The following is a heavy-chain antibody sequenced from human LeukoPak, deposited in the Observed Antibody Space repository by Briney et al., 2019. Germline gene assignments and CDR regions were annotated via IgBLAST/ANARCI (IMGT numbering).Heavy chain of an antibody. CDR1: GYTFTGYY. V-gene: IGHV1-2*02. CDR2: INPNSGGT. Sequence: ASVKVSCKASGYTFTGYYMHWVRQAPGQGLEWMGWINPNSGGTNYAQKFQGRVTMTRDTSISTAYMELSRLRSDDTAVYYCARDGDWYCSSTSCYDVWGKGTTVTVSS. D-gene: IGHD2-2*01. J-gene: IGHJ6*04. CDR3: ARDGDWYCSSTSCYDV.